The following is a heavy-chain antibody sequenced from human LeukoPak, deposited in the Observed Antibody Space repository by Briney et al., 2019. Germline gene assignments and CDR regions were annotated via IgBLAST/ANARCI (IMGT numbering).Heavy chain of an antibody. CDR2: IRQDGSEK. V-gene: IGHV3-7*01. Sequence: PGGSLRLSCAASGFTFSNYWMSWVRQAPGKGLEWVANIRQDGSEKQYVDSVKGRFTISRDNAKNSLYLQMNSLRAEDMAVYYCARGGGSGWYGQPFDYWGQGTLVTVSS. CDR3: ARGGGSGWYGQPFDY. D-gene: IGHD6-19*01. CDR1: GFTFSNYW. J-gene: IGHJ4*02.